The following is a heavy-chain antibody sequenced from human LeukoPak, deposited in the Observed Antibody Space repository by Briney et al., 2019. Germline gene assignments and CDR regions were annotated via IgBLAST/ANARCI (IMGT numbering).Heavy chain of an antibody. CDR2: ISGSGDST. Sequence: GGSLRLSCAASGFTFSSYAMNWVRQAPGKGLEWVSTISGSGDSTYYADSVKGWFTISRDNSKNTLYLQMNSLRAEDTAVYYCARDRGYSCGYWGQGTLVTASS. CDR1: GFTFSSYA. V-gene: IGHV3-23*01. D-gene: IGHD5-18*01. J-gene: IGHJ4*02. CDR3: ARDRGYSCGY.